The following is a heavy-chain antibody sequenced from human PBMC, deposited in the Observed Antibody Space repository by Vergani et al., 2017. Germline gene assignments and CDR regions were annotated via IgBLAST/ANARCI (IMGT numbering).Heavy chain of an antibody. Sequence: EVQLVEPGGGLVQPGGSLRLPCAASGITVSSNYMSWVRQAPGKGLEWVSVIYSGGSTYYADSVKGRFTISRDNPKNTLYLQMYSLRAEDTAVYYCARDDGYNLAFDIWGQGTMVTVSS. V-gene: IGHV3-66*01. CDR2: IYSGGST. J-gene: IGHJ3*02. D-gene: IGHD5-24*01. CDR3: ARDDGYNLAFDI. CDR1: GITVSSNY.